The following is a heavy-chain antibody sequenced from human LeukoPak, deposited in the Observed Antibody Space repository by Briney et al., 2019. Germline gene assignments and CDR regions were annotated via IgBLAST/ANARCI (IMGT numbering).Heavy chain of an antibody. D-gene: IGHD3-10*01. V-gene: IGHV3-23*01. J-gene: IGHJ4*02. CDR1: GFTFSSYA. Sequence: GGSLRLSCAASGFTFSSYAMSWVRQAPAKGLEWVSTVSGSGGSTYYADSVRGRFTISRDTSKNTLYLQMNSPRADDTAIYYCAKDFYHGSGSLDYWGQGTLVTVSS. CDR2: VSGSGGST. CDR3: AKDFYHGSGSLDY.